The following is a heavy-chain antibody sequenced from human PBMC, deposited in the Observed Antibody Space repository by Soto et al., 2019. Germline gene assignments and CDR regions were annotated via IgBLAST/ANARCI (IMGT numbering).Heavy chain of an antibody. V-gene: IGHV4-31*03. D-gene: IGHD3-16*02. CDR1: GASVNSGGYY. CDR2: IYFSGST. J-gene: IGHJ4*02. Sequence: SETLSLTCTVSGASVNSGGYYWSWIRQLPGKGLEWIGYIYFSGSTYYNPSLESRVTISLDTSQNQFSLKLSSVIVADTAVYYCASGNEWGVILASWGQGTLVTVSS. CDR3: ASGNEWGVILAS.